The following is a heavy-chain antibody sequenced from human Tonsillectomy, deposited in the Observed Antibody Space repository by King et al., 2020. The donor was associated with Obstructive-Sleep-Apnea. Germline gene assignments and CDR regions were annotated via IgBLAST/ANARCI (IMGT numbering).Heavy chain of an antibody. D-gene: IGHD2-2*01. CDR2: FDPEYGKP. CDR1: GHTLTELS. Sequence: VQLVESGAEVKKPGASVKVSCKVSGHTLTELSMHWVRQAPGEGLEWMGGFDPEYGKPLYAQKFQGRATMTEDTIIDTAYLELSSLRSEDTAVYYCATGPWRVVDFFEYWGQGTLVTVSS. CDR3: ATGPWRVVDFFEY. J-gene: IGHJ4*02. V-gene: IGHV1-24*01.